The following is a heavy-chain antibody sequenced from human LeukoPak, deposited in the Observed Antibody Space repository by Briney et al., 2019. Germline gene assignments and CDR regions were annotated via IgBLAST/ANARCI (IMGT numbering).Heavy chain of an antibody. D-gene: IGHD3-10*01. V-gene: IGHV3-30*03. CDR1: GFTLSSYG. CDR2: ISYDGSNK. J-gene: IGHJ4*02. CDR3: ARGGISVRGINY. Sequence: GRSLRLSCAASGFTLSSYGMHWVRQAPGKGLEWVAVISYDGSNKYYADSVKGRFTISRDNSKNTLYLQMNSLRAEDTAVYYCARGGISVRGINYWGQGTLVTVSS.